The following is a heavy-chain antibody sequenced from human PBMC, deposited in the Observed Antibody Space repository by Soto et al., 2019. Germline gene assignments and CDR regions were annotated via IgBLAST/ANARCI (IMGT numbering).Heavy chain of an antibody. V-gene: IGHV3-74*03. CDR1: GFTFSSYW. D-gene: IGHD1-1*01. Sequence: GGSLRLSCAASGFTFSSYWMHWARQAPGEGLVWVSYIKPDGSRTKDADSVKGRFTISRDNARNTLYLRMNSLRAEDTAVYYCARDNNWSYGCWGRGSRVTVAS. CDR2: IKPDGSRT. J-gene: IGHJ4*02. CDR3: ARDNNWSYGC.